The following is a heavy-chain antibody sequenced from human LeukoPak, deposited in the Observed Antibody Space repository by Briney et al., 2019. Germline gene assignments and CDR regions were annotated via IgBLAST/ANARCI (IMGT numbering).Heavy chain of an antibody. V-gene: IGHV1-2*02. CDR3: AGANYYDFWSGPNDAFDI. CDR2: INPNSGGT. D-gene: IGHD3-3*01. CDR1: GYTFTGYY. Sequence: EASVKVSCKASGYTFTGYYMHWVRQAPGQGLEWMGWINPNSGGTNYAQKLQGRVTMTRDTSISTAYMELSRLRSDDTAVYYCAGANYYDFWSGPNDAFDIWGQGTMVTVSS. J-gene: IGHJ3*02.